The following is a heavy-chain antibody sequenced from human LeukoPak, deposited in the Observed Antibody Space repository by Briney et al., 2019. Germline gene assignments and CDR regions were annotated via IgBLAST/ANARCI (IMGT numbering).Heavy chain of an antibody. J-gene: IGHJ3*02. CDR3: ARESLLCDI. CDR1: GFTFSSYE. D-gene: IGHD3-10*01. Sequence: GGSLRLSCAASGFTFSSYEMNWVRQAPGKGLEWVSYISDSVSTIYYADAVKGRFTISRNNAKNSLYLQMNSLRAEDTGVYYCARESLLCDIWGQGTMVTVSS. CDR2: ISDSVSTI. V-gene: IGHV3-48*03.